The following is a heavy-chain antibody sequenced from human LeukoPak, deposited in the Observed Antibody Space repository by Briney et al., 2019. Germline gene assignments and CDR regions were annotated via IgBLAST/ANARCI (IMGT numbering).Heavy chain of an antibody. CDR2: LSSSGTYA. D-gene: IGHD3-9*01. J-gene: IGHJ5*02. CDR1: GFTFSDYY. V-gene: IGHV3-11*05. Sequence: GGSLRLSCAASGFTFSDYYMSWIRQAPGKGLQYVSYLSSSGTYANYANSVKGRFTNSRDNAKNSLYLQMNSLRADDTAVYYCARGGYDILTGTSFFDPWGQGTLVTVSS. CDR3: ARGGYDILTGTSFFDP.